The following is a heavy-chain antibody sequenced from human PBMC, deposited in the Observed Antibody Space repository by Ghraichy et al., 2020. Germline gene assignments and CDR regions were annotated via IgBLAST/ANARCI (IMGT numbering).Heavy chain of an antibody. J-gene: IGHJ4*02. CDR2: INHSGST. CDR3: ARGTTGWFDY. D-gene: IGHD4-17*01. Sequence: SETLSLTCAVYGGSFSGYYWSWIRQPPGKGLESIGEINHSGSTNYNPSLKSRVTISVDTSKNQFSLKLSSVTAADTAVYYCARGTTGWFDYWGQGTLVTVSS. CDR1: GGSFSGYY. V-gene: IGHV4-34*01.